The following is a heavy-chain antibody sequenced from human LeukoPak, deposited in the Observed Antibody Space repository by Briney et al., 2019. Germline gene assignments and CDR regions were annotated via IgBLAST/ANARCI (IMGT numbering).Heavy chain of an antibody. CDR2: ISSSGSTI. CDR3: ARVQAGYFDY. Sequence: PGGSLRLSCAASGFTFSSYEMNWVRQAPGKGLEWVSYISSSGSTIYYADSVKGRFTISRDNAKNPLYLQMNSLRAEDTAVYYCARVQAGYFDYWGQGTLVTVSS. CDR1: GFTFSSYE. V-gene: IGHV3-48*03. D-gene: IGHD6-19*01. J-gene: IGHJ4*02.